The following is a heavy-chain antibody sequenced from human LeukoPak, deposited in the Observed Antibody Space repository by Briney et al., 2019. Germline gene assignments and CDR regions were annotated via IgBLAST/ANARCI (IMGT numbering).Heavy chain of an antibody. CDR3: SRTVSGYYFDA. CDR2: VAYRGST. D-gene: IGHD5-12*01. CDR1: GGSINSYY. V-gene: IGHV4-59*01. J-gene: IGHJ5*02. Sequence: SETLSLTCIVSGGSINSYYWSWIRQPPGTGLESIGYVAYRGSTNYNPSLNSRVTISLDTSNIQFSLKLSSVTGADTAVYYCSRTVSGYYFDAWGPGTLVTVSS.